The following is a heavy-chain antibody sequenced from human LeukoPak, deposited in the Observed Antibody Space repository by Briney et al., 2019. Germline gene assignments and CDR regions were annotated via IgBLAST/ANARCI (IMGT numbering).Heavy chain of an antibody. V-gene: IGHV3-48*03. J-gene: IGHJ4*02. CDR1: GFTFSSYK. CDR3: ARGGGSSWCLDC. CDR2: ISTSDTTI. Sequence: GGSLRLSCAASGFTFSSYKMNWVRQAPGKGLECVSYISTSDTTIYYADSVKGRFTISRDNAKNSLYLQMNSLRVEDTAVYYCARGGGSSWCLDCWGQGTLVTVSS. D-gene: IGHD6-13*01.